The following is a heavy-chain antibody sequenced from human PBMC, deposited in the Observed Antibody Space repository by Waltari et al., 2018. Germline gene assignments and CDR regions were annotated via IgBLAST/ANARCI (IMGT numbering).Heavy chain of an antibody. V-gene: IGHV4-4*02. CDR2: IYHSGST. Sequence: QVQLQESGPGLVKPSGTMSLTCAVSGGSIRSSNWWSWVRQPPGKGLEWIGVIYHSGSTNYNPSLKSRVTISVDKSKNQFSLKLSSVTAADTAVYYCARVPIDFYGSIDYWGQGTLVTVSS. CDR1: GGSIRSSNW. CDR3: ARVPIDFYGSIDY. J-gene: IGHJ4*02. D-gene: IGHD4-17*01.